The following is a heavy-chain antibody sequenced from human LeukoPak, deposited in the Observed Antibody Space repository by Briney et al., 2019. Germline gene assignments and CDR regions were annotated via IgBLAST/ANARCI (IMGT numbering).Heavy chain of an antibody. CDR3: ARRVGATYYFDY. CDR1: GFTFNTYS. Sequence: GGSLRLSCAASGFTFNTYSMNWVRQAPGKGLEWISYISSGSNTIYYADSVKGRFTISRDNAENSLYLQMNSLRAEDTAVYYCARRVGATYYFDYWGQGTLVTVSS. D-gene: IGHD1-26*01. V-gene: IGHV3-48*01. CDR2: ISSGSNTI. J-gene: IGHJ4*02.